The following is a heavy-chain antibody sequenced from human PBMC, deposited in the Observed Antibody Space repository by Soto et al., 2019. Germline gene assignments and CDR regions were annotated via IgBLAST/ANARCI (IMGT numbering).Heavy chain of an antibody. J-gene: IGHJ6*02. D-gene: IGHD3-10*01. CDR2: IYYSGNT. Sequence: PSETLSLTCIVSGGSISSNDFYWSWIRKHPGKGLEWIGYIYYSGNTYYNPSLKSRVTILVDTSKNQFSLTLTSVTAADTAVYYCARQGFGVLHGLVDVWGQGTTVTVSS. CDR3: ARQGFGVLHGLVDV. V-gene: IGHV4-31*03. CDR1: GGSISSNDFY.